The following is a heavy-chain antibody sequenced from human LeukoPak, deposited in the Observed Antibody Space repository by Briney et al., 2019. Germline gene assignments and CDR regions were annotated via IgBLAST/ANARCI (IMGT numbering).Heavy chain of an antibody. CDR1: GFTFSSYG. J-gene: IGHJ4*02. Sequence: GGSLRLSCAAAGFTFSSYGMHWVRQAPGKGLEWVAFIRYDGSNKYYADSVKGRFTISRDNSKNTLYLQMNSLRAEDTAVYYCARGEYTSSWYCDFWGQGTLVTVSS. V-gene: IGHV3-30*02. D-gene: IGHD6-13*01. CDR3: ARGEYTSSWYCDF. CDR2: IRYDGSNK.